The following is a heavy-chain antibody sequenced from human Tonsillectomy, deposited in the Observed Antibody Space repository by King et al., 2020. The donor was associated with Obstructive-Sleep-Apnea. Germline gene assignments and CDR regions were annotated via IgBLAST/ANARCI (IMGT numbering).Heavy chain of an antibody. J-gene: IGHJ4*02. CDR2: ISSSSSYI. CDR3: ARKRTRYYDSSGSDY. V-gene: IGHV3-21*01. D-gene: IGHD3-22*01. CDR1: GFTFSSYS. Sequence: VKLVESGGGLVKPGGSLRLSCAASGFTFSSYSMNWVRQAPGKGLEWVSSISSSSSYIYYADSVKGRFTISRDNAKNSLYLQMNSLRAEDTAVYYCARKRTRYYDSSGSDYWGQGTLVTVSS.